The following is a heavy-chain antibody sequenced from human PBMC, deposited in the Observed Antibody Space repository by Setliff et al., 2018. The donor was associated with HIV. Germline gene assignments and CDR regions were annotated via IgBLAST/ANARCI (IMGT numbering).Heavy chain of an antibody. Sequence: SETLSLTCAVYGGSFSGYYWSWIRQPPGKGLEWIGEINHSGSTNYNPSLKSRLTISVGTSKNQFSLKMSSVTAADTAVYYCARARGPEGYFDSWGQGTLVTV. V-gene: IGHV4-34*01. CDR1: GGSFSGYY. CDR3: ARARGPEGYFDS. D-gene: IGHD3-10*01. J-gene: IGHJ4*02. CDR2: INHSGST.